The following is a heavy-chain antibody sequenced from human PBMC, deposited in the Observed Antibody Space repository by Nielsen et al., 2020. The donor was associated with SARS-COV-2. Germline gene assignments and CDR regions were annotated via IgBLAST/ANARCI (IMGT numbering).Heavy chain of an antibody. CDR2: ISPYNCNT. J-gene: IGHJ6*02. CDR3: ARERRGYQLLKISGYYYGMDV. Sequence: ASVKVSCKASGYSFTSYGISWVRQAPGQGLKYMGWISPYNCNTNYAQNLQARVTMTTDTSTSTVYMELSSLRSEDTAVYYCARERRGYQLLKISGYYYGMDVWGQGTTVTVSS. D-gene: IGHD2-2*01. CDR1: GYSFTSYG. V-gene: IGHV1-18*04.